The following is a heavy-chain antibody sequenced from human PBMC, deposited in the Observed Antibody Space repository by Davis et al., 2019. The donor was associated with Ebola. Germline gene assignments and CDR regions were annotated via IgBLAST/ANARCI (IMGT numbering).Heavy chain of an antibody. V-gene: IGHV3-21*01. CDR1: GFTFRTYA. J-gene: IGHJ4*02. Sequence: PGGSLRLSCVAYGFTFRTYAMNWVRQAPGKGLEWVSSISTGSTFIYYADSVKGRFTISRDNAKSSLFLQLSSLRAEDTAVYYCARDGYDSLGYDFDFWGQGTLVTVSS. CDR2: ISTGSTFI. D-gene: IGHD3-22*01. CDR3: ARDGYDSLGYDFDF.